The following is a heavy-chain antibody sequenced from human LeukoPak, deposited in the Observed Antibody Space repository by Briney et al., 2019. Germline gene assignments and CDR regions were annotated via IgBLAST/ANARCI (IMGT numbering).Heavy chain of an antibody. CDR1: GFLFGGHA. CDR3: ARAAIRVDFFDS. D-gene: IGHD2-2*01. CDR2: IHSSATYI. V-gene: IGHV3-21*06. Sequence: GGSLRLSCAASGFLFGGHAMVWIRQAPGKGLECVSSIHSSATYITYADSVRGRFTISRDNDKNSLFLDMNDLRAEDTAVYYCARAAIRVDFFDSWGQGTLVDVSS. J-gene: IGHJ4*02.